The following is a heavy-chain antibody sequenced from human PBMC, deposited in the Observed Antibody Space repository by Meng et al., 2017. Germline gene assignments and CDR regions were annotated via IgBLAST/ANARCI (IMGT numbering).Heavy chain of an antibody. D-gene: IGHD3-10*01. Sequence: GESLKISCAASGFTFSSYGMHWVRQAPGKGLEWVAVIWYDGSNKYYADSVKGRFTISRDNSKNTLYLQMNSLRAEDTAVYYCARELWFGNSFDVWGQGTMVTVSS. CDR2: IWYDGSNK. CDR1: GFTFSSYG. CDR3: ARELWFGNSFDV. V-gene: IGHV3-33*01. J-gene: IGHJ3*01.